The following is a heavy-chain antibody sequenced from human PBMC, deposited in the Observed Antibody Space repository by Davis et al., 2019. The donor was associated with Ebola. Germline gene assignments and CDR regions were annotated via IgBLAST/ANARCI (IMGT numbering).Heavy chain of an antibody. Sequence: AASVKISCYASGYTFTGYYMHCVLHAPGQGLEWMGRINPNSGCTNYAQKFQGRVTMTRDTYISTAYMELSRLRSDDTAVYYCARETMRDYVWGSTNDAFDIWGQGTMVTVSS. CDR1: GYTFTGYY. CDR3: ARETMRDYVWGSTNDAFDI. CDR2: INPNSGCT. D-gene: IGHD3-16*01. V-gene: IGHV1-2*06. J-gene: IGHJ3*02.